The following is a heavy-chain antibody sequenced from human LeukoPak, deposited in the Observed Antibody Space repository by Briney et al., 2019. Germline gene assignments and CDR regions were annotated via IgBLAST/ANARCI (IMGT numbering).Heavy chain of an antibody. CDR1: GGSISSGNYY. CDR2: IYTSGST. CDR3: ARDVQQQLEWIRYKWFDP. Sequence: SQTLSLTCTVSGGSISSGNYYWSWIRQPAGKGLEWIGRIYTSGSTNYNPSLKSRVTISLDTSKNQFSLKLTSVTAADTAVYYCARDVQQQLEWIRYKWFDPWGQGTLVTVSS. D-gene: IGHD6-13*01. V-gene: IGHV4-61*02. J-gene: IGHJ5*02.